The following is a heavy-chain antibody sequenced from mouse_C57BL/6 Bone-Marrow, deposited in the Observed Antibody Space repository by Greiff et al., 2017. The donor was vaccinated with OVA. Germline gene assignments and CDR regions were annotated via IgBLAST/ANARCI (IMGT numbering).Heavy chain of an antibody. CDR3: ARHVGVGVDY. J-gene: IGHJ4*01. Sequence: DVQLVESGGDLVKPGGSLKLSCAASGFTFSSYGMSWVRPTPDKRLEWVATISSGGSYTYYPDSVKGRFTISRDNAKNTLYLQMSRLKSEDTAMYYCARHVGVGVDYWGQGTSVTVSS. CDR1: GFTFSSYG. V-gene: IGHV5-6*01. CDR2: ISSGGSYT.